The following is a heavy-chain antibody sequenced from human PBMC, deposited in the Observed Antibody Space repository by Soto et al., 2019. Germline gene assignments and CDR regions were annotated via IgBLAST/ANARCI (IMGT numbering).Heavy chain of an antibody. Sequence: GGSLRLSCAASGFTFSSYGMHWVRQAPGKGLEWVAVIWYDGSNKYYADSVKGRFTISRDNSKNTLYLQMNSLRAEDTAVYYCARQYYYDSSGQTDIWGQGTMVTVSS. CDR1: GFTFSSYG. CDR2: IWYDGSNK. V-gene: IGHV3-33*01. J-gene: IGHJ3*02. CDR3: ARQYYYDSSGQTDI. D-gene: IGHD3-22*01.